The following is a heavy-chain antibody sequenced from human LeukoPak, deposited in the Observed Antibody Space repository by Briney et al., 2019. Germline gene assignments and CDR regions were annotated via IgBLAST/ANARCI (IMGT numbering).Heavy chain of an antibody. D-gene: IGHD3-10*01. Sequence: GRSLRLSCAASGFTFSSYAMHWVRQAPGKGLEWVAVISYDGSNKYYADSVKGRFTISRDNSKNTLYLQMNSLRAEDTAVYYCASEWRGFGELIPPQWGQGTLVTVSS. CDR2: ISYDGSNK. CDR1: GFTFSSYA. CDR3: ASEWRGFGELIPPQ. J-gene: IGHJ4*02. V-gene: IGHV3-30-3*01.